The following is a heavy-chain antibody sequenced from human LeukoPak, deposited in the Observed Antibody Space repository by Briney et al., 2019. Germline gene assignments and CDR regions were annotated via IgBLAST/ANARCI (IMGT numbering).Heavy chain of an antibody. CDR1: GYTFTGYY. Sequence: GASVKVSCKASGYTFTGYYMHWVRQAPGQGLQWMGWINPNSGGTNYAQKFPGRVTMSRDTSISTAYMELRRLRSDDTAVYYCARAYYDILTGYYNGGDYHYHYMDVWGKGTTVTASS. J-gene: IGHJ6*03. D-gene: IGHD3-9*01. CDR2: INPNSGGT. CDR3: ARAYYDILTGYYNGGDYHYHYMDV. V-gene: IGHV1-2*02.